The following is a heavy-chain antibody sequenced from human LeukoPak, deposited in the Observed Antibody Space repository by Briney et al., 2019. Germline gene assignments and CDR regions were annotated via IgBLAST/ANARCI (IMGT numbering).Heavy chain of an antibody. J-gene: IGHJ3*02. CDR3: ARAHVGWGLAFDI. CDR1: GFTFSGYD. V-gene: IGHV3-13*01. D-gene: IGHD3-16*01. Sequence: GGSLRLSCAASGFTFSGYDMHWVRQGPGKGLEWVSAISIGGDTYYPGSVKGRFTVSRENAKNSFYLQMNSLRAGDTAIYYCARAHVGWGLAFDIWGQGTVVIVSS. CDR2: ISIGGDT.